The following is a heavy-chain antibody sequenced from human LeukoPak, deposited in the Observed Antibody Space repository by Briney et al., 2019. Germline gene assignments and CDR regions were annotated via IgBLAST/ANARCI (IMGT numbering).Heavy chain of an antibody. Sequence: GGSLRLSCAASGFTFSSYWMSWVRQAPGKGLEWVANIKQDGSEKYYVDSVKGRFTISRDNAKNSLYLQMNGLRAEDTAVYYCASPLWFGELLPNWFDPWGQGTLVTVSS. CDR2: IKQDGSEK. CDR1: GFTFSSYW. V-gene: IGHV3-7*01. J-gene: IGHJ5*02. D-gene: IGHD3-10*01. CDR3: ASPLWFGELLPNWFDP.